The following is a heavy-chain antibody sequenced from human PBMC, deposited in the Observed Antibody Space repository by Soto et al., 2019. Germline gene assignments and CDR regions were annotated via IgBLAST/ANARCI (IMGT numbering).Heavy chain of an antibody. Sequence: SVKVSCKASGFTFTSSAMQWVRQARGQRLEWIGWIVVGSGNTNYAQKFQERVTITRDMSTSTAYMELSSLRSEDTAVYYCAAASFQDYDFWSGYYREGLRYYYYMDVWGKGTTVT. CDR2: IVVGSGNT. CDR1: GFTFTSSA. CDR3: AAASFQDYDFWSGYYREGLRYYYYMDV. J-gene: IGHJ6*03. V-gene: IGHV1-58*02. D-gene: IGHD3-3*01.